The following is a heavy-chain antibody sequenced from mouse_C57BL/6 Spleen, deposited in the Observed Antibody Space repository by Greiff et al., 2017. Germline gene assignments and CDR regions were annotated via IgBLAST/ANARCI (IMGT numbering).Heavy chain of an antibody. D-gene: IGHD2-14*01. Sequence: QVQLQQSGAELVKPGASVKISCKASGYAFSSYWMNWVKQRPGKGLEWIGQIYPGDGDTNYNGKFKGKATLTADKSSSTAYMQLSSLTSEDSAVYFCARWGTPHYAMDYWGQGTSVTVSS. CDR1: GYAFSSYW. V-gene: IGHV1-80*01. J-gene: IGHJ4*01. CDR2: IYPGDGDT. CDR3: ARWGTPHYAMDY.